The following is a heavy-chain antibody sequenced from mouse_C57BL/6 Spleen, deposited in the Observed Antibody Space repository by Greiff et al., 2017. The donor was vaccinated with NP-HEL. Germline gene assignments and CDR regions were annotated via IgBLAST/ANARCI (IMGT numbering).Heavy chain of an antibody. V-gene: IGHV5-4*01. CDR2: ISDGGSYT. CDR3: ASGTGSFDY. D-gene: IGHD4-1*01. J-gene: IGHJ2*01. Sequence: EVHLVESGGGLVKPGGSLKLSCAASGFTFSSYAMSWVRQTPEKRLEWVATISDGGSYTYYPDNVKGRFTISRDNAKNNLYLQMSHLKSEDTAMYYCASGTGSFDYWGQGTTLTVSS. CDR1: GFTFSSYA.